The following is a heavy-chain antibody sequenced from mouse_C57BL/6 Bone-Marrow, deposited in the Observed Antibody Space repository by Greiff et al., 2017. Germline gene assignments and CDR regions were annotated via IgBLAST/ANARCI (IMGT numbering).Heavy chain of an antibody. J-gene: IGHJ2*01. D-gene: IGHD1-1*01. CDR3: ARGITTV. V-gene: IGHV1-26*01. Sequence: EVQLQQSGPELVKPGASVKISCKASGYTFTDYYMNWVKQSHGKSLEWIGDINPNNGGTSYNLKFKGKATLTVAKSSSTAYMERRSLTSDDSAFYYCARGITTVWCQGTTLTVSS. CDR1: GYTFTDYY. CDR2: INPNNGGT.